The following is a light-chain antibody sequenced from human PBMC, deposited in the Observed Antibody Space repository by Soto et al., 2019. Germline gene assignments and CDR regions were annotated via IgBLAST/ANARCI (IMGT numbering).Light chain of an antibody. Sequence: SSLTHPASCSVCPGHSVAIACTGTSSDVGGYNYASWDQQHPGKAPKLMIYEVNKRQSGVHDRFSASKSGNTESLTVPGIKAQDQADYYSTSSEGSSNVFGNGKKVNVL. CDR1: SSDVGGYNY. CDR2: EVN. J-gene: IGLJ1*01. CDR3: TSSEGSSNV. V-gene: IGLV2-8*01.